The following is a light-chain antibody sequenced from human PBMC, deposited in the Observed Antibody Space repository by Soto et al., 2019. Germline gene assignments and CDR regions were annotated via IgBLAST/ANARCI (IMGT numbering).Light chain of an antibody. CDR3: QSSDCSRSGSEV. Sequence: QSVLTQPPSVSGAPGQGVTISCTGSSSNIGAGYDVHWYQQVPGTAPKLLIFGTTNRPSGVPDRFSGSKSGTSASLAITGLEADDEAEYYCQSSDCSRSGSEVFGGGTKVTVL. CDR1: SSNIGAGYD. V-gene: IGLV1-40*01. J-gene: IGLJ3*02. CDR2: GTT.